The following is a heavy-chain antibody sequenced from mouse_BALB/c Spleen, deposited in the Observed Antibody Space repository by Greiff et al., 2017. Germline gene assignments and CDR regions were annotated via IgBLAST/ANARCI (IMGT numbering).Heavy chain of an antibody. CDR2: ISDGGSYT. CDR3: ARVGAYDGDY. V-gene: IGHV5-4*02. J-gene: IGHJ2*01. Sequence: EVQVVESGGGLVKPGGSLKLSCAASGFTFSDYYMYWVRQTPEKRLEWVATISDGGSYTYYPDSVKGRFTISRANAKNNLYLQMSSLKSEDTAMYYCARVGAYDGDYWGQGTTLTVSS. D-gene: IGHD2-12*01. CDR1: GFTFSDYY.